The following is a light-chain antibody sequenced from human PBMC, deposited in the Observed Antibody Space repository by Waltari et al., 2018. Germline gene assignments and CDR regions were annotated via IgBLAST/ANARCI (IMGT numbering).Light chain of an antibody. J-gene: IGLJ2*01. V-gene: IGLV2-23*03. CDR2: EGS. CDR1: SSDVGSYNL. CDR3: CSYAGSSTFVV. Sequence: QSALTQPAPVSGSPGQSITIPCTGTSSDVGSYNLFPWYQQHPGKAPKLMIYEGSKLPSGVSNRFSGSKSGNTASLTISGLQAEDEADYYCCSYAGSSTFVVFGGGTKLTVL.